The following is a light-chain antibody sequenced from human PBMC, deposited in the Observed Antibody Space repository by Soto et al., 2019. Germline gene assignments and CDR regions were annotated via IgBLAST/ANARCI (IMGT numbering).Light chain of an antibody. CDR2: SNN. V-gene: IGLV1-44*01. J-gene: IGLJ3*02. Sequence: QSVLTQPPSASGTPGLRVTISCSGSSSNFAVNTVNWYQQVPGTAPKLLIYSNNHRPSGVPDRFSASKSVTSASLAISGLQSEDEADYFCSTWDDSLNGPVFGGGTKVTVL. CDR3: STWDDSLNGPV. CDR1: SSNFAVNT.